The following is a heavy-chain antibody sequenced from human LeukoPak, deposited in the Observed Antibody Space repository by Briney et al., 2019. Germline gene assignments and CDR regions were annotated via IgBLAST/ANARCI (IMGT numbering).Heavy chain of an antibody. V-gene: IGHV5-51*01. CDR1: GYTFTRSW. D-gene: IGHD3-10*01. CDR2: IYPGDSET. Sequence: GESLKISCKGSGYTFTRSWIGWVRQMPGKGLEWMGKIYPGDSETRYSPSFLGQVTISVDSSIRTAYLQWNSLKASDTAIYYCASALEGSGFDYWGQGTLVTVSS. CDR3: ASALEGSGFDY. J-gene: IGHJ4*02.